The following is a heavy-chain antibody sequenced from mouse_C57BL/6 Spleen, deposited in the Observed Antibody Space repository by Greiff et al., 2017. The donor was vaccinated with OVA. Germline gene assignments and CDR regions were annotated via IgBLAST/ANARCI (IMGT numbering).Heavy chain of an antibody. Sequence: ESGPGLVKPSQSLSLTCSVTGYSITSGYYWNWIRQFPGNKLEWMGYISYDGSNNYNPSLKNRISITRDTSKNQFFLKLNSVTTEDTATYYCARRLGLYFDYWGQGTTLTVSS. CDR3: ARRLGLYFDY. CDR2: ISYDGSN. CDR1: GYSITSGYY. J-gene: IGHJ2*01. V-gene: IGHV3-6*01. D-gene: IGHD4-1*01.